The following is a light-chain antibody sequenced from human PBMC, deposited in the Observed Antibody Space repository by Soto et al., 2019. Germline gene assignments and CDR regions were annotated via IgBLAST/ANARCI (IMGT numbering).Light chain of an antibody. J-gene: IGKJ1*01. CDR1: QSVSSY. Sequence: EIVLTPSPATLSLSPGERATLSCRASQSVSSYLAWYQQKPGQAPRLLIYGASSRATGIPDRFSGSGSGTDFTLTISRLEPEDFAVYHCQQYGSSPWTFGQGTKVDIK. CDR3: QQYGSSPWT. CDR2: GAS. V-gene: IGKV3-20*01.